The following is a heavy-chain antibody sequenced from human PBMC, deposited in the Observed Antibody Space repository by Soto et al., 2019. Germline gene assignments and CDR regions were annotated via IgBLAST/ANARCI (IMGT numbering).Heavy chain of an antibody. J-gene: IGHJ5*02. V-gene: IGHV1-69*13. CDR3: ARVVVMITFGGVIATNKDNRFDP. D-gene: IGHD3-16*02. Sequence: SVKVSCKASRGTFSSYGLSWVRQAPGQGXEWMGGIIPILGTTKYAQKFQGRVTITADESTRTAYMELSSLRSEDTAVYYCARVVVMITFGGVIATNKDNRFDPWGQGTLVTVSS. CDR1: RGTFSSYG. CDR2: IIPILGTT.